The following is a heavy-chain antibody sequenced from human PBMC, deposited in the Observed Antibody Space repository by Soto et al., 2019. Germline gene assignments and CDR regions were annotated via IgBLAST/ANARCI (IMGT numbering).Heavy chain of an antibody. J-gene: IGHJ4*02. Sequence: EVQLVESGGGLVKPGGSLRLSCAASGFTFSSYSMNWVRQAPGKGLEWVSSISSSSSYIYYADSVKGRFTISRDNAKNSLYLQMNSLRAEDTAVYYCARARWAVTPFDYWGQGTLVTVSS. CDR2: ISSSSSYI. CDR3: ARARWAVTPFDY. D-gene: IGHD5-18*01. V-gene: IGHV3-21*01. CDR1: GFTFSSYS.